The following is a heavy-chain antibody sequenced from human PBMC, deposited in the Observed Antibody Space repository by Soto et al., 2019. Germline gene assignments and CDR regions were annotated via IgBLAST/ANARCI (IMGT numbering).Heavy chain of an antibody. CDR2: ISYDGSNK. Sequence: GGSLRLSCAASGFTFSSYAMHWVRQAPGKGLEWVAVISYDGSNKYYADSVKGRFTISRDNSKNTLYLQMNSLRAEDTAVYYCARVGSSGWYVIEVPYYFDYWGQGTLVTVSS. D-gene: IGHD6-19*01. CDR3: ARVGSSGWYVIEVPYYFDY. CDR1: GFTFSSYA. V-gene: IGHV3-30-3*01. J-gene: IGHJ4*02.